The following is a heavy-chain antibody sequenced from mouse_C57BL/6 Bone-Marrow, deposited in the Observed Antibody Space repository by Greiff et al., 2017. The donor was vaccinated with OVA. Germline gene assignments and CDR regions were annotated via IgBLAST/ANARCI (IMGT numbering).Heavy chain of an antibody. Sequence: QVQLQQSGPGILQPSQTLSLTCSFSGFSLSTFGMGVGWIRQPSGKGLEWLAHIWWDDDKYYNPALKSRLTISKDTSKNQVFLKIANVDTADTATYYCARIGLTTVVAPYAMDYWGQGTSVTVSS. V-gene: IGHV8-8*01. J-gene: IGHJ4*01. CDR2: IWWDDDK. CDR3: ARIGLTTVVAPYAMDY. CDR1: GFSLSTFGMG. D-gene: IGHD1-1*01.